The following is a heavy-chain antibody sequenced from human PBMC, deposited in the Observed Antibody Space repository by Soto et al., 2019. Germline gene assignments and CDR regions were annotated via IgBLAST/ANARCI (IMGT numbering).Heavy chain of an antibody. CDR3: ARDRSKNYY. Sequence: QVQLVQSGAEVKKPGASVKVSCKASGYTFTTYGMSWVRQAPGQGLEWMGWISAYNGNTNYAQKLQGRVTMTPDTSTSTAYIELRNLASDETAIYYCARDRSKNYYWGQGTLVTVSS. J-gene: IGHJ4*02. CDR1: GYTFTTYG. V-gene: IGHV1-18*01. CDR2: ISAYNGNT.